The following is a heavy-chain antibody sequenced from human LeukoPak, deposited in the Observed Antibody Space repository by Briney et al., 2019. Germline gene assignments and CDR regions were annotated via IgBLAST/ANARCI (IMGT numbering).Heavy chain of an antibody. CDR2: ISYDGSNK. V-gene: IGHV3-30*01. D-gene: IGHD5-18*01. J-gene: IGHJ4*02. CDR3: ARARIQLWPEY. CDR1: GFTFSSYA. Sequence: GGSLRLSCAASGFTFSSYAMHWVRQAPGKGLEWVAVISYDGSNKYYADSVKGRFTISRDNSKNTLYLQMNSLRAEDTAVYYCARARIQLWPEYWGQGTLVTVSS.